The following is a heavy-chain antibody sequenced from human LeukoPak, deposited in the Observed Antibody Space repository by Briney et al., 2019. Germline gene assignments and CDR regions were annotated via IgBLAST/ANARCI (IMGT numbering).Heavy chain of an antibody. CDR2: IGLGGGVV. J-gene: IGHJ4*02. CDR1: GFTFSDYS. V-gene: IGHV3-48*04. D-gene: IGHD1-20*01. Sequence: GGSLRLSCAASGFTFSDYSMNWVRQAPGRGLEWISYIGLGGGVVSYADSVKGRFTISSDTATKSVYLQMDSLRAKDTAVYSCERDHNWAFADWGQGTLVS. CDR3: ERDHNWAFAD.